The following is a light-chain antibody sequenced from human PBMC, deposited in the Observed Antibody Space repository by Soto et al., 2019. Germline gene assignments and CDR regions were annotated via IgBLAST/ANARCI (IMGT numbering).Light chain of an antibody. CDR1: QSISTY. CDR2: AAC. Sequence: QMTQSPSFLSASVGDRVKITWRASQSISTYLNWYPQTPGKAPNLLIFAACTLQSGVPSRFSGRRTGTDLTRTISSLQPEDFATDYSQHSYSTLRRTFGQGTRLEI. V-gene: IGKV1-39*01. J-gene: IGKJ5*01. CDR3: QHSYSTLRRT.